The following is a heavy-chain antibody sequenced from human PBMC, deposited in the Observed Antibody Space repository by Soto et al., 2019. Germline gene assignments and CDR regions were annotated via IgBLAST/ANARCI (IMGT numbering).Heavy chain of an antibody. CDR3: ARMRTIAARGNDAFDI. D-gene: IGHD6-6*01. J-gene: IGHJ3*02. Sequence: QVQLVQSGPEVKKPGASVKVSCKASGYTFTSHTIGWVRQAPGQGLEWMGGISAYNGNTNYAHKVQGRLTMTSEASTGTAYMELKSLRSDDTALYYCARMRTIAARGNDAFDIWGQGTMVTVSS. V-gene: IGHV1-18*01. CDR1: GYTFTSHT. CDR2: ISAYNGNT.